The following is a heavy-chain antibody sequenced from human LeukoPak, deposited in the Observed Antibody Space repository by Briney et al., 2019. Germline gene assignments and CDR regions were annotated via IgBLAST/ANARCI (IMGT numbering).Heavy chain of an antibody. V-gene: IGHV3-21*01. CDR1: GFIFSSYS. CDR3: ARPLPPDSNNYYYYMDV. J-gene: IGHJ6*03. D-gene: IGHD1-14*01. CDR2: ISSTNTNI. Sequence: GGSLRLSCAASGFIFSSYSMNWVRQAPGKGLEWVSSISSTNTNIYYADSVKGRFTISRDNAKNSLYLQMNSLRAEDTAVYYCARPLPPDSNNYYYYMDVWGKGTTVTVSS.